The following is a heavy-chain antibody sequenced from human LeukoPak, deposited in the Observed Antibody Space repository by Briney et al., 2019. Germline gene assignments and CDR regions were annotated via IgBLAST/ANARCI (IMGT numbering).Heavy chain of an antibody. CDR3: TGTQLRFLQWSSVYYYYGLDV. CDR2: IRSIAFGVTT. Sequence: PGGSLRLSCTASGFTFGDYSMSWVRQAPGRGREGVVFIRSIAFGVTTQYAASVKGRFTISRDDSKSIAYLQMNSLKTEDTAVYFCTGTQLRFLQWSSVYYYYGLDVWGQGTTVTVSS. D-gene: IGHD3-3*01. V-gene: IGHV3-49*04. CDR1: GFTFGDYS. J-gene: IGHJ6*02.